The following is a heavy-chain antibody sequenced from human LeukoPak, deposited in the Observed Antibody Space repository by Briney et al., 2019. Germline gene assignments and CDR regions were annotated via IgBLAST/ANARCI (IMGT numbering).Heavy chain of an antibody. Sequence: GGSLRLSCAASGFTFSRFWMSSVRQAPGKGLEYVANINGDGSEKYYVDSVKGRFTISRDNVRNSLFLQMSSLRVEDTAVYYCARDSSAEKGQQLANCGQGTLVTVST. CDR2: INGDGSEK. V-gene: IGHV3-7*04. CDR1: GFTFSRFW. CDR3: ARDSSAEKGQQLAN. J-gene: IGHJ4*02. D-gene: IGHD6-13*01.